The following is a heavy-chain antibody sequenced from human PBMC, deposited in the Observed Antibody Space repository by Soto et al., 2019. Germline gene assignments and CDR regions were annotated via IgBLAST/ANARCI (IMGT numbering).Heavy chain of an antibody. V-gene: IGHV1-69*01. Sequence: QVPLVQSGAEVKKPGSSVTVSCKASGGTFSSYAIHWVRQAPGQGLEWMGGIIPMYGPAKYAQRFQGRVTITADESASPVYMELTSLPSPDTAVYYCARVTSMVRGVIDNWFDPWGPGNLVTVSS. CDR2: IIPMYGPA. CDR1: GGTFSSYA. D-gene: IGHD3-10*01. CDR3: ARVTSMVRGVIDNWFDP. J-gene: IGHJ5*02.